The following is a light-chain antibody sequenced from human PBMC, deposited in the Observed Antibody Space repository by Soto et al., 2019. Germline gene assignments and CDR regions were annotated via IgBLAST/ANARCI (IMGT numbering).Light chain of an antibody. CDR2: AAS. CDR1: QGIRND. Sequence: AIQMTQSPSSLSASVGDKVTITCRASQGIRNDLGWYQQKPGKAPKLLIYAASSLHSGVPARFSGSGSGTDFTLTISSMQPEDFATYYCLQDYNFPWTFGQGTKVEIK. V-gene: IGKV1-6*01. CDR3: LQDYNFPWT. J-gene: IGKJ1*01.